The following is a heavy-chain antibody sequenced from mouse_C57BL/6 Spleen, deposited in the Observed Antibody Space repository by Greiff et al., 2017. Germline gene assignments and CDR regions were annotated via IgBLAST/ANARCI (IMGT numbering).Heavy chain of an antibody. CDR1: GYTFTDYY. Sequence: VQLQQSGPELVKPGASVKISCKASGYTFTDYYMNWVKQSHGKSLEWIGDINPNNGGTSYNQKFKGKATLTVDKSSSTAYMELRSLTSEDSAVYYCARSDYYGSSNFAYWGQGTLVTVSA. D-gene: IGHD1-1*01. V-gene: IGHV1-26*01. J-gene: IGHJ3*01. CDR2: INPNNGGT. CDR3: ARSDYYGSSNFAY.